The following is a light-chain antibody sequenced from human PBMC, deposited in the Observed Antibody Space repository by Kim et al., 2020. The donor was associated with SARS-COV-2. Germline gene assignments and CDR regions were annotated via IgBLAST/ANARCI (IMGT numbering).Light chain of an antibody. CDR3: LLSYSDSRV. V-gene: IGLV7-46*01. CDR1: IVPVTIGHF. Sequence: PEGTLTIPCDDIIVPVTIGHFPCWFHQKHGHAPRKLIYDTDNRHSWTPARFSGSLPGGKAALALSAAQTEDEAGYYCLLSYSDSRVFGGGTQLTVL. J-gene: IGLJ7*01. CDR2: DTD.